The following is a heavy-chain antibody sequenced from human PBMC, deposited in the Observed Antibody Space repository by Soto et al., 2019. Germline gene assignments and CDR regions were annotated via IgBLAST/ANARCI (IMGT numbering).Heavy chain of an antibody. CDR1: GFSLSTSGEA. Sequence: QITLKESGPALVKPTQTLTLTCTFSGFSLSTSGEAVGWIRQPPGEALAWLALIYWDAANRYNPPLKTRLTGTNDSSKNQVVLTLTTMDPVGTAPYYGAHYVAASPAGGFDPWCQGILVTVSS. D-gene: IGHD3-10*02. CDR3: AHYVAASPAGGFDP. J-gene: IGHJ5*02. CDR2: IYWDAAN. V-gene: IGHV2-5*02.